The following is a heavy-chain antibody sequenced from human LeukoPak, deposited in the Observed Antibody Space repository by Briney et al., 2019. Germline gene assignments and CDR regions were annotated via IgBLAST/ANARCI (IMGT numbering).Heavy chain of an antibody. J-gene: IGHJ4*02. CDR2: MYSNSSYI. Sequence: GGSLTLSCAASGFTFSTYSMNWVRHAPGKGLERVLSMYSNSSYIYYAASVKGRFTVSRDNAKNSLYLQMSSLRAEDTAVYYCARGLAAAGLLDYWGQGTLVTVSS. D-gene: IGHD6-13*01. CDR3: ARGLAAAGLLDY. CDR1: GFTFSTYS. V-gene: IGHV3-21*01.